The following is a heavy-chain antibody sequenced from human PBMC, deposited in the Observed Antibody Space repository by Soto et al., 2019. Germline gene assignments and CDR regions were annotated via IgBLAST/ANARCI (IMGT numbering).Heavy chain of an antibody. J-gene: IGHJ4*02. CDR2: IYYSGST. CDR3: ASIYGDYSFDY. Sequence: SETLSLTCTVSGGSVSSSSYYWGWIRQPPGKGLEWIGSIYYSGSTYYNPSLKSRVTISVDTSKNQFSLKLSSVTAADTAVYYCASIYGDYSFDYWGQGTLVTVSS. CDR1: GGSVSSSSYY. D-gene: IGHD4-17*01. V-gene: IGHV4-39*01.